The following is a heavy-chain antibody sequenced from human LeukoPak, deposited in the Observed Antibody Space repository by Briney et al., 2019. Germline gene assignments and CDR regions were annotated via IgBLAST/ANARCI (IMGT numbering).Heavy chain of an antibody. CDR1: GYTFTSYY. D-gene: IGHD6-13*01. J-gene: IGHJ4*02. CDR3: ARVTRIAASYYFDY. Sequence: GASVKVSCKASGYTFTSYYMHWVRQAPGQGLEWMGGIIPIFGTANYAQKFQGRVTITADESTSTAYMELSSLRSEDTAVYYCARVTRIAASYYFDYWGQGTLVTVSS. V-gene: IGHV1-69*13. CDR2: IIPIFGTA.